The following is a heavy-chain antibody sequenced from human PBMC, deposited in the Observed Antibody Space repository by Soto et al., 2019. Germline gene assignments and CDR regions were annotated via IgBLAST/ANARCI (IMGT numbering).Heavy chain of an antibody. J-gene: IGHJ4*02. CDR3: VAGSGWYGPLGY. CDR2: IYHGGNI. CDR1: GDSINSTDW. D-gene: IGHD6-19*01. Sequence: SETLSLTCAVSGDSINSTDWWNWVRQSPGKGLEWIGEIYHGGNIYYNPSLKSRVTISMDKSKNQFSLNLFYVTAADTAVYYCVAGSGWYGPLGYWGQGTLVTVSS. V-gene: IGHV4-4*02.